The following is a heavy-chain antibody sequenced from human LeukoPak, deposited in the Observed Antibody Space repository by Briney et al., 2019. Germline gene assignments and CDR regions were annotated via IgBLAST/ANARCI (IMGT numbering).Heavy chain of an antibody. CDR3: ARDSSGHCSGGSCYAFDY. V-gene: IGHV4-59*11. D-gene: IGHD2-15*01. CDR1: GGSISSHY. CDR2: IYYSGST. Sequence: TTSETLSLTCTVSGGSISSHYWSWIRQPPGKGLEWIGYIYYSGSTNYNPSLKSRVTISVDTSKNQFSLKLSSVTAADTAVYYCARDSSGHCSGGSCYAFDYWGQGILVTVSS. J-gene: IGHJ4*02.